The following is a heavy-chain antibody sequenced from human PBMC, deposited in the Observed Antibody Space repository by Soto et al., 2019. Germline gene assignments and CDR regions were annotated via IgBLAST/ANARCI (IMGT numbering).Heavy chain of an antibody. D-gene: IGHD5-18*01. CDR1: GGSISNYY. CDR2: IYYSGSP. J-gene: IGHJ4*02. V-gene: IGHV4-59*08. CDR3: ARSSYGNMDY. Sequence: SETLSLTCTVSGGSISNYYWSWVRQSPGKGLEWIGYIYYSGSPNYNPSLKSRVTISVDTSKNQFSLKLSSVTAADTAVYYCARSSYGNMDYWGQGTLVTVSS.